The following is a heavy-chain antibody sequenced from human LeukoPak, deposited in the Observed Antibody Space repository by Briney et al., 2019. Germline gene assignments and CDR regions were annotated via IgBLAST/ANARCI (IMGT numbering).Heavy chain of an antibody. V-gene: IGHV4-38-2*02. J-gene: IGHJ4*02. Sequence: SETLSLPCTVSGYSISSGYYWGWIRQPPGKGLEWIGSIYDSGSTYYNPSLKSRVTISVDTSKNQFSLRLSSVTAADTAVYYCARSGGWYSSSTGYFDYWGQGTLVTVSS. CDR3: ARSGGWYSSSTGYFDY. D-gene: IGHD6-6*01. CDR1: GYSISSGYY. CDR2: IYDSGST.